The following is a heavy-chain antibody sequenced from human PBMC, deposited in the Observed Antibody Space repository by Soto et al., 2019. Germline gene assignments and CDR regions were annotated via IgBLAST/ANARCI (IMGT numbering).Heavy chain of an antibody. CDR2: IKQDGSEK. CDR3: ARDPSDYYYYMDV. Sequence: GGSLRLSCAASGFTFSSYWMSWVRRAPGKGLEWVANIKQDGSEKYYVDSVKGRFTISRDNAKNSLYLQMNSLRAEDTAVYYCARDPSDYYYYMDVWGKGTTVTVSS. V-gene: IGHV3-7*01. CDR1: GFTFSSYW. J-gene: IGHJ6*03.